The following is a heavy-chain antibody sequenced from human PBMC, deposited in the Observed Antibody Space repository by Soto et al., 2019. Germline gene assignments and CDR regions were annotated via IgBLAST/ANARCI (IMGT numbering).Heavy chain of an antibody. CDR1: GGSISSGDSN. Sequence: QVQLQESGPGLVKPSQTLSLTCTVSGGSISSGDSNWSWLRQHPGKGLEWIGYIYYSGSTYYNPSLNSRVTISLDTSKNQFSLKLTSVTAADTAVYYCATEDVAADGTICGMDVWDQGTTVTVSS. CDR3: ATEDVAADGTICGMDV. V-gene: IGHV4-31*03. D-gene: IGHD6-13*01. CDR2: IYYSGST. J-gene: IGHJ6*02.